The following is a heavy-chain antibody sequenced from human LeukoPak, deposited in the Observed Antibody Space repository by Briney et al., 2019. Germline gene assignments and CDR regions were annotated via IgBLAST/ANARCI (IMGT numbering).Heavy chain of an antibody. D-gene: IGHD3-22*01. Sequence: GGSLRLSCAASGFTVSSNYMSWVRQAPGKGLEWVSAISGSGGSTYYADSVKGRFTISRDNSKNTLYLQMNSLRAEDTAVYYCAKAPRDSSGYWRYWGQGTLVTVSS. CDR2: ISGSGGST. V-gene: IGHV3-23*01. CDR1: GFTVSSNY. J-gene: IGHJ4*02. CDR3: AKAPRDSSGYWRY.